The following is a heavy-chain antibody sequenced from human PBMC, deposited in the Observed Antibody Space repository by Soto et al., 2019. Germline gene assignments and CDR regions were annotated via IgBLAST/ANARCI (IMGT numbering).Heavy chain of an antibody. V-gene: IGHV4-59*08. CDR3: ARHVLLWFGESITNWFDP. CDR2: IYYSGST. D-gene: IGHD3-10*01. Sequence: SETLSLTCTVSGGSISSYYWSWIRQPPGKGLEWIGYIYYSGSTNYNPSLKSRVTISVDTSKNQFSLKLSSVTAADTAVYYCARHVLLWFGESITNWFDPWGQGTLVTVS. CDR1: GGSISSYY. J-gene: IGHJ5*02.